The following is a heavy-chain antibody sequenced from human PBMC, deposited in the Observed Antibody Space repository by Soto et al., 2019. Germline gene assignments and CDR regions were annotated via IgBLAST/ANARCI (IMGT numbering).Heavy chain of an antibody. Sequence: GGCLRLSCSASGFLFSSLSMSWVRQAPGRGLEWVSAIPGSADSTYYADSVKGRFTISRDNSKNTLYLQMNSLRAEDTAVYYCAKKLPEAGSHFAFDIWGHGTMVTVSS. CDR1: GFLFSSLS. D-gene: IGHD2-2*01. CDR3: AKKLPEAGSHFAFDI. V-gene: IGHV3-23*01. J-gene: IGHJ3*02. CDR2: IPGSADST.